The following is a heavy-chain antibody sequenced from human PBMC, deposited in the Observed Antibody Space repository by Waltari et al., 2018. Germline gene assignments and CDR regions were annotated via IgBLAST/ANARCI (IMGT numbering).Heavy chain of an antibody. CDR2: IKQDGSEK. V-gene: IGHV3-7*01. CDR1: GFTFSSYW. CDR3: AVWQKGAFDI. D-gene: IGHD2-8*01. Sequence: EVQLVESGGGLVQPGGSLRLSCAASGFTFSSYWMSWVRQAPGKGLEGVANIKQDGSEKSYVDSLKGRFTISRDNAKNSLYLQMNSLRAEDTAVYYCAVWQKGAFDIWGQGTMVTVSS. J-gene: IGHJ3*02.